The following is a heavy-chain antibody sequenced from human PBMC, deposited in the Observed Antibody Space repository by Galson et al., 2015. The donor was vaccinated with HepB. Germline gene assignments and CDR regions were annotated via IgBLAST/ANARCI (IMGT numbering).Heavy chain of an antibody. CDR3: ARGGWGDGDEGFYFDY. V-gene: IGHV4-39*06. J-gene: IGHJ4*02. Sequence: ETLSLTCTVSAGSISSIDYYWGWIRQSPGKGLEWIGNVYYIGITPYNPSLKSRVTISLDTSKGQFHLKVNSVTAADTAGYYCARGGWGDGDEGFYFDYWGQGSLVTVSS. D-gene: IGHD4-17*01. CDR2: VYYIGIT. CDR1: AGSISSIDYY.